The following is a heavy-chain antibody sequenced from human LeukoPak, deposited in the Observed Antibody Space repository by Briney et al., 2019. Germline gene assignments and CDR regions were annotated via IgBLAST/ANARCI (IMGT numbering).Heavy chain of an antibody. CDR1: GFTFGDHA. J-gene: IGHJ6*02. CDR2: IRSKAYRGTT. D-gene: IGHD5-12*01. V-gene: IGHV3-49*04. Sequence: QPGGSLRLSCRGSGFTFGDHAMSWVRQAPGKGLEWVGFIRSKAYRGTTEYAPSVKGRFTISRDDSISIAYLQMNSLITEDTAFYYCSRGPIQMWIPNGMDFWGQGTTVTVSS. CDR3: SRGPIQMWIPNGMDF.